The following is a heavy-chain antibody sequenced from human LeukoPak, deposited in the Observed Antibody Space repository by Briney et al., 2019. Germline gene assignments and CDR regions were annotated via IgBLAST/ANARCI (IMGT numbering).Heavy chain of an antibody. CDR2: TYYSGST. CDR3: ARVATGSYRPAYYFYGLDV. V-gene: IGHV4-59*01. D-gene: IGHD3-10*01. CDR1: GDSINNYY. Sequence: PSETLSLTCTVSGDSINNYYWSWIRQPPGKGLEWIGHTYYSGSTRYYPSLKGRVTMSVDTSRNQFALKLSSVTAADTAVYFCARVATGSYRPAYYFYGLDVWGQGTTVVVSS. J-gene: IGHJ6*02.